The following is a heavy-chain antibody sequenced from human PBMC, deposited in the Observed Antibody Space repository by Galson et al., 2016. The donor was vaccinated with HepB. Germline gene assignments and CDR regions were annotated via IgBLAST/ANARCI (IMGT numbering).Heavy chain of an antibody. CDR2: VSYDGSNK. CDR1: GFTFRSYA. Sequence: SLRLSCAASGFTFRSYAMHWVRQAPGKGLEWVAVVSYDGSNKYYVDSVKGRFIISRDNSRNTLYLQMNSLRAEDTAVYYCARGLRFLEWPWPPGDPGLFDYWGQGTLVTVSS. CDR3: ARGLRFLEWPWPPGDPGLFDY. V-gene: IGHV3-30-3*01. J-gene: IGHJ4*02. D-gene: IGHD3-3*01.